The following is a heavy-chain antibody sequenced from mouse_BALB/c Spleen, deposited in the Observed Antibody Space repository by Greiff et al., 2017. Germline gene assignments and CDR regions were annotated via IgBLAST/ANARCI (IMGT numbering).Heavy chain of an antibody. V-gene: IGHV1-14*01. Sequence: VQLKESGPELVKPGASVKMSCKASGYTFTSYVMLWVKQKPGQGLEWIGYINPYNDGTKYNEKFKGKATLTSDKSSSTAYMELSSLTSEDSAVYYCARDYGSSSFAYWGQGTLVTVSA. CDR1: GYTFTSYV. D-gene: IGHD1-1*01. J-gene: IGHJ3*01. CDR2: INPYNDGT. CDR3: ARDYGSSSFAY.